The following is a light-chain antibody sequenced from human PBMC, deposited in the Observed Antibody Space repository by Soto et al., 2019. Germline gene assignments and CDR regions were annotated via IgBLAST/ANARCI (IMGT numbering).Light chain of an antibody. J-gene: IGLJ3*02. CDR2: LESSGSY. CDR3: ETWDSNSWV. Sequence: QAVVTQSSSASASLGSSVKLTCTLSSGHSTYIIAWHQQQPGKAPRYLMKLESSGSYNKGSGVPDRFSGSSSGADRYLTISNLQSEDEADYYCETWDSNSWVFGGGTKVTVL. CDR1: SGHSTYI. V-gene: IGLV4-60*03.